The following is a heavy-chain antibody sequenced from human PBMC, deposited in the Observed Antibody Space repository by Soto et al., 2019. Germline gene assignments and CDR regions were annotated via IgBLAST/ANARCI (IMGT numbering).Heavy chain of an antibody. D-gene: IGHD4-17*01. V-gene: IGHV3-7*04. CDR2: IKQDGSEK. CDR3: ARGLYGDYVGYNWFDA. J-gene: IGHJ5*02. Sequence: EVQLVESGGGFVQPGGSRRLSCAASGFTFSSYWMSWVRQAPGKGLEWVANIKQDGSEKYYVDSVKGRVTISRDNAKNSLYLHMNSRRDEDTAVYYCARGLYGDYVGYNWFDAWCQGTLVTVSS. CDR1: GFTFSSYW.